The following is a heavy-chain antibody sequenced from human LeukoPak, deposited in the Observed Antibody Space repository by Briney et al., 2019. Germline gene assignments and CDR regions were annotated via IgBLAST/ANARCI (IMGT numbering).Heavy chain of an antibody. CDR2: ISAYNGNT. CDR3: ARSYDFWSGYYTLYYYYYMDV. J-gene: IGHJ6*03. V-gene: IGHV1-18*01. CDR1: GGTFSSYA. D-gene: IGHD3-3*01. Sequence: ASVKVSCKASGGTFSSYAISWVRQAPGQGLEWMGWISAYNGNTNYAQKLQGRVTMTTDTSTSTAYMELRSLRSDDTAVYYCARSYDFWSGYYTLYYYYYMDVWGKGTTVTVSS.